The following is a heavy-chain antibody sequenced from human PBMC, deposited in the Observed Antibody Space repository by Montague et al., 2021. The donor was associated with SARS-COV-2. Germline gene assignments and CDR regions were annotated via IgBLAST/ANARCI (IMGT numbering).Heavy chain of an antibody. V-gene: IGHV3-53*01. CDR2: IKAGNT. D-gene: IGHD6-25*01. CDR3: ARGLQQRSNFDY. CDR1: GFSVSDSY. J-gene: IGHJ4*02. Sequence: LSLSLAASGFSVSDSYMSWVRQAPGKGPEWVSIIKAGNTYYTDSVKGRFTMSRDNSKNTLSLQMNSLRDEDTAVYYCARGLQQRSNFDYWGQGTLVTVSS.